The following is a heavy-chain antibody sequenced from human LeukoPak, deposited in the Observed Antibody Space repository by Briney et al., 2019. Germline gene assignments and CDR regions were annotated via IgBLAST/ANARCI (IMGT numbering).Heavy chain of an antibody. CDR2: INHSGST. CDR3: ARGLDGS. J-gene: IGHJ4*02. CDR1: GGSFSGYY. V-gene: IGHV4-34*01. D-gene: IGHD3-10*01. Sequence: SETLSLTCAVYGGSFSGYYWSWVRQPPGKGLEWIGEINHSGSTNYNPSLKSRVTISVDTSKNQFSLKLSSVTAADTAVYYCARGLDGSWGQGTLVTVSS.